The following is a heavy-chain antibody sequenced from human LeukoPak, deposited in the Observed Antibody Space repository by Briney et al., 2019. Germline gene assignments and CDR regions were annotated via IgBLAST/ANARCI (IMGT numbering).Heavy chain of an antibody. J-gene: IGHJ6*02. D-gene: IGHD2/OR15-2a*01. CDR2: IIPIFGTA. Sequence: GASVKVSCKASGGTFSSYAISWVRQAPGQGLEWMGGIIPIFGTANYAQKFQGRVTITADESTSTAYMELNSLRAEDTAVYYCARDFSNWPLYYYGMDVWGQGTTVTVSS. CDR3: ARDFSNWPLYYYGMDV. CDR1: GGTFSSYA. V-gene: IGHV1-69*13.